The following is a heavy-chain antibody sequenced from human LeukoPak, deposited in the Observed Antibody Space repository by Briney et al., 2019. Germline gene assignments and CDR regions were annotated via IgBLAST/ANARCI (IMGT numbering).Heavy chain of an antibody. CDR3: ARGQRYSSGWYGDAFDV. CDR2: ISYDGSNK. V-gene: IGHV3-30-3*01. Sequence: GGSLRLSCAASGFTFSSYAMHWVRQAPGKGLEWVAVISYDGSNKYYADSVKGRFTISRDNSKNTLFLQLNSLTAEDTAVYFCARGQRYSSGWYGDAFDVWGQGTMVTVSS. CDR1: GFTFSSYA. D-gene: IGHD6-19*01. J-gene: IGHJ3*01.